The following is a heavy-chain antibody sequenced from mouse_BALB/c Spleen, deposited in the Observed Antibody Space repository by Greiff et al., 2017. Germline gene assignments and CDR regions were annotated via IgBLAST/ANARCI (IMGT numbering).Heavy chain of an antibody. J-gene: IGHJ2*01. CDR1: GYAFTNYL. CDR3: ARGVYYDNEGFDY. D-gene: IGHD2-4*01. Sequence: QVQLKESGAELVRPGTSVKVSCKASGYAFTNYLIEWVKQRPGQGLEWIGVINPGSGGTNYNEKFKGKATLTADKSSSTAYMQLSSLTSDDSAVYFCARGVYYDNEGFDYWGQGTTLTVSS. CDR2: INPGSGGT. V-gene: IGHV1-54*01.